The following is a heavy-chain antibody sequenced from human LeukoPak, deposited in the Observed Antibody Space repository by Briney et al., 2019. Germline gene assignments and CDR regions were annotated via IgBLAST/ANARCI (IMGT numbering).Heavy chain of an antibody. CDR2: MNPNSGNT. CDR3: ATAQPSGHAFDI. V-gene: IGHV1-8*01. D-gene: IGHD1-14*01. Sequence: ASVEVSCKASGYTFTSYDINWVRQATGQGLEWMGWMNPNSGNTGYAQKFQGRVTMTRNTSISTAYMELSSLRSEDTAVYYCATAQPSGHAFDIWGQGTMVTVSS. J-gene: IGHJ3*02. CDR1: GYTFTSYD.